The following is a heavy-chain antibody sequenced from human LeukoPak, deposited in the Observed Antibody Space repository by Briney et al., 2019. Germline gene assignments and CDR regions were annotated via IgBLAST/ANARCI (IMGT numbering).Heavy chain of an antibody. CDR1: GGTFSSYA. Sequence: ASVTVSCKASGGTFSSYAISWVRQAPGQGLEWMGGIIPIFGTANYAQKFQGRVTIIADESTSTAYMELSSLRSEDTAVYYCARVSIAARSPYYYGMDVWGQGTTVTVSS. D-gene: IGHD6-6*01. J-gene: IGHJ6*02. V-gene: IGHV1-69*13. CDR2: IIPIFGTA. CDR3: ARVSIAARSPYYYGMDV.